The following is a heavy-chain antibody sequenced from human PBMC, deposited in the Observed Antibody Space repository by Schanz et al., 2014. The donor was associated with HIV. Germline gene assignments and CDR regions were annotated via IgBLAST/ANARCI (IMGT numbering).Heavy chain of an antibody. V-gene: IGHV3-13*04. CDR3: VLPTWDYGDYTASFDI. CDR2: ITTTGDT. J-gene: IGHJ3*02. CDR1: GFTFSNHD. D-gene: IGHD4-17*01. Sequence: EEHLVESGGGLARPGGSLRLSCLASGFTFSNHDMHWVRQETGKGLEWVSSITTTGDTFYPGSVTGRFTISRENAKNSLYLQMSSLRAGDTAVYYCVLPTWDYGDYTASFDIWGHGTMVTVSS.